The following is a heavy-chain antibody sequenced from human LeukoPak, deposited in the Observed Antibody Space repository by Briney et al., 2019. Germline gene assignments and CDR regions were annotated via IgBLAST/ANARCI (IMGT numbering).Heavy chain of an antibody. CDR2: IYYSGST. J-gene: IGHJ4*02. D-gene: IGHD3-16*02. CDR3: ARESRGNIAYDYVWGSYRPYYFDY. CDR1: GGSISSGDYC. V-gene: IGHV4-30-4*08. Sequence: PSQTLSLTCTVSGGSISSGDYCWSWIRQPPGKGLEWIGYIYYSGSTYYNPSLKSRVTISVDTSKNQFSLKLSSVTAADTAVYYCARESRGNIAYDYVWGSYRPYYFDYWGQGTLVTVSS.